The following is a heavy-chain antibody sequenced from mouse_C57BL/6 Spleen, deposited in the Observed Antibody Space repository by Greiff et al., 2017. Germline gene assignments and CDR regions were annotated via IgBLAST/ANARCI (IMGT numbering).Heavy chain of an antibody. V-gene: IGHV1-82*01. CDR1: GYAFSSSW. CDR2: IYPGDGDT. CDR3: ARGELGHPFDY. Sequence: QVQLKQSGPELVKPGASVKISCKASGYAFSSSWMNWVKQRPGQGLEWIGRIYPGDGDTNYNGKFKGKATLTADKSSSTAYMQLSSLTSEDSAFYFCARGELGHPFDYWGQGTTLTVSS. D-gene: IGHD4-1*01. J-gene: IGHJ2*01.